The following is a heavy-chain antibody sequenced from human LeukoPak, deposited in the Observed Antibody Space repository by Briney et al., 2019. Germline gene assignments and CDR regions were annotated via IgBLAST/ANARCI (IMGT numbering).Heavy chain of an antibody. CDR2: IWYDGSNK. CDR1: GFNFSTYS. CDR3: ARKSAVASDY. D-gene: IGHD6-19*01. Sequence: GGSLRLSCAASGFNFSTYSMNWVRQAPGKGLEWVAVIWYDGSNKYYADSVKGRFTISRDNSKNTLYLQMNSLRAEDTAVYYCARKSAVASDYWGQGTLVTVSS. V-gene: IGHV3-33*08. J-gene: IGHJ4*02.